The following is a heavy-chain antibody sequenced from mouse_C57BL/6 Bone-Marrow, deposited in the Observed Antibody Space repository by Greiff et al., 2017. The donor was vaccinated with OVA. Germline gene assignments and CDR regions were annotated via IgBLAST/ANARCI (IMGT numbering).Heavy chain of an antibody. V-gene: IGHV3-8*01. CDR3: ARFHDGYYWYFDV. Sequence: EVKLVESGPGLAKPSQTLFLTCSVTGYSITSDYWNWIRKFPGNKLEYMGYISYSGSTYYNPSLKSRISITRDTSKNQYYLQLNSVTTEDTATYYCARFHDGYYWYFDVWGTGTTVTVSS. J-gene: IGHJ1*03. D-gene: IGHD2-3*01. CDR1: GYSITSDY. CDR2: ISYSGST.